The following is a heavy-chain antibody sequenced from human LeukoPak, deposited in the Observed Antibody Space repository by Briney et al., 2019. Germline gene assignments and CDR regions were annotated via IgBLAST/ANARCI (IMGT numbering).Heavy chain of an antibody. D-gene: IGHD6-13*01. CDR3: ARDMRIAAAGTDYYYYYGMDV. CDR1: GFTFSSYG. CDR2: ISSSSSYI. J-gene: IGHJ6*02. Sequence: GGSLRLSCAASGFTFSSYGMHWVRQASGKGLEWVSSISSSSSYIYYADSVKGRFTISRDNAKNSLYLQMNSLRAEDTAVYYCARDMRIAAAGTDYYYYYGMDVWGQGTTVTVSS. V-gene: IGHV3-21*01.